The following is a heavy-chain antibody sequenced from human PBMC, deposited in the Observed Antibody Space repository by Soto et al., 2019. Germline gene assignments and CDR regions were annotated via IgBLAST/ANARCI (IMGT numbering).Heavy chain of an antibody. CDR3: ARVHCISTSCYADY. CDR2: IFSNDEK. D-gene: IGHD2-2*01. CDR1: GFSLSNARMG. Sequence: QVTLKESGPVLVKPTETLTLTCTVSGFSLSNARMGVSWIRQPPGKALEGLGHIFSNDEKAYSTSLKSRLPISKHTPKSQVVLTMTNMDPVDTATYYCARVHCISTSCYADYWGQGTLVTVSS. J-gene: IGHJ4*02. V-gene: IGHV2-26*01.